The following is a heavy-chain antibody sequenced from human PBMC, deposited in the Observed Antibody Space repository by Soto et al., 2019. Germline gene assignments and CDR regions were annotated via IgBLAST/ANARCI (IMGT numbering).Heavy chain of an antibody. J-gene: IGHJ3*02. CDR3: AKATATSGGAFEI. CDR2: ILVGGST. Sequence: GSLSLSCAVSGFICSSYDMSWVRQAPGKGLEWVSTILVGGSTHYEDSVKGRFTISRDTSKNTVYLQMNSLTAGDTAFYYCAKATATSGGAFEIYGQGTMVTVSS. CDR1: GFICSSYD. V-gene: IGHV3-23*01. D-gene: IGHD1-1*01.